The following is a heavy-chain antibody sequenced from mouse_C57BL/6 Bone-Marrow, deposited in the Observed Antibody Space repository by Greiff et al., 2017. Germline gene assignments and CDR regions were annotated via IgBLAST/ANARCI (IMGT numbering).Heavy chain of an antibody. J-gene: IGHJ3*01. CDR1: GFTFSDYY. CDR2: ISNGGGST. V-gene: IGHV5-12*01. Sequence: EVQLVESGGGLVQPGGSLKLSCAASGFTFSDYYMYWVRQTPEKRLEWVAYISNGGGSTYYPDTVKGRFTISRDNAKNTLYLQMSRLKSEDTAMYYCARPHDGSRGGLAEWGQGTLVSVS. CDR3: ARPHDGSRGGLAE. D-gene: IGHD1-1*01.